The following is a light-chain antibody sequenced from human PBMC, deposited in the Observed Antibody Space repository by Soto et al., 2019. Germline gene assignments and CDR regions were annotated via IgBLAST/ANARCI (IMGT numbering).Light chain of an antibody. CDR2: DVS. J-gene: IGLJ1*01. V-gene: IGLV2-14*03. CDR3: SSYATSTTYV. CDR1: SSDVGGYPY. Sequence: QSALTQPASVSGSPGKSITISCTGTSSDVGGYPYVSWYQQYPGKAPKLMIYDVSNRPSGVSNRFSGSKSGDTASLTISGLQAEDEADYYCSSYATSTTYVFGTGTKLTVL.